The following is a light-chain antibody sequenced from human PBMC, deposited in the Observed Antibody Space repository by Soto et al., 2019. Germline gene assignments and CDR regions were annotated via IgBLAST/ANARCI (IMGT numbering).Light chain of an antibody. CDR1: QSISSY. J-gene: IGKJ2*01. CDR2: AAS. CDR3: KQSYRTPYT. Sequence: DIQMTQSPSSLSASVGDRVTITCRASQSISSYLKWYQQKPGKAPELLIYAASSLQSGGPSRFSGRGSVTDFTLTISSLKPEDFATYYCKQSYRTPYTFGQGTQQEIK. V-gene: IGKV1-39*01.